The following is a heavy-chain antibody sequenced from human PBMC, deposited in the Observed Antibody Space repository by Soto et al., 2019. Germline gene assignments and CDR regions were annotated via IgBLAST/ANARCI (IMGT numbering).Heavy chain of an antibody. CDR2: IHPSGDT. V-gene: IGHV1-46*01. D-gene: IGHD2-15*01. CDR3: VRGYCTTSPCSGDFQF. Sequence: QVQLVQSGAELKKPGASVKVACKASGYKFTTYFIHWVRQAPGQGLEWMGMIHPSGDTGYAQKFRGRVTITRDTSTTTAYMELRNLTSEDTAVYFSVRGYCTTSPCSGDFQFWGQGTLVTVSS. J-gene: IGHJ1*01. CDR1: GYKFTTYF.